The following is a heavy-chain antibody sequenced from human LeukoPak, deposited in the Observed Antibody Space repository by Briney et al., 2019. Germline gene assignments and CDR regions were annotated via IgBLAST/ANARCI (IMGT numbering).Heavy chain of an antibody. CDR3: MTSSGWFDY. Sequence: PGGSLRLSCAASGFTFSSYAMHWVRQAPGKGLEYVSAISSNGGSTYYANSVKGRFTISRDNSKNTLYLQMGSLRAEDMAVYYGMTSSGWFDYWGQGTLVTVSS. CDR2: ISSNGGST. V-gene: IGHV3-64*01. CDR1: GFTFSSYA. J-gene: IGHJ4*02. D-gene: IGHD6-19*01.